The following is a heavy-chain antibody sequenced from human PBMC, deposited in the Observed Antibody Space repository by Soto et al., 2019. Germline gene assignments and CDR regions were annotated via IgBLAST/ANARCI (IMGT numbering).Heavy chain of an antibody. V-gene: IGHV3-15*01. CDR2: IKSKTDGGTT. CDR1: GFTFSNAW. CDR3: TTDWTEASEYYDFWNDGDAFDI. D-gene: IGHD3-3*01. J-gene: IGHJ3*02. Sequence: GGSLRLSCAASGFTFSNAWMSWVRQAPGKGLEWVGRIKSKTDGGTTDYAAPVKGRLTISRDDSKNTLYLQMNSLKTEDTAVYYCTTDWTEASEYYDFWNDGDAFDIWGQGTMVTVSS.